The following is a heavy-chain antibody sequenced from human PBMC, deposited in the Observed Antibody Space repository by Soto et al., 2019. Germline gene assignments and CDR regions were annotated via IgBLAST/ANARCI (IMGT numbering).Heavy chain of an antibody. CDR2: TSYDGKNK. Sequence: QVQLLESGGGVVQPGGSLRLSCAASGFTFSNFVMHWVRQAPGKGLEWVAATSYDGKNKDHADSVKGRFTISRDNSKNTLYLQMNSLRHEDTAVYFCARERAIAATGIFYSWGQGTLVTVYS. J-gene: IGHJ5*01. CDR3: ARERAIAATGIFYS. D-gene: IGHD6-13*01. V-gene: IGHV3-30*04. CDR1: GFTFSNFV.